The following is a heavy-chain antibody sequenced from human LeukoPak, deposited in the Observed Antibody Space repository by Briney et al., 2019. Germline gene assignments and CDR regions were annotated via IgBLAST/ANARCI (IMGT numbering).Heavy chain of an antibody. J-gene: IGHJ4*02. CDR1: GFTFSSYS. D-gene: IGHD3-22*01. CDR2: ISSSSSYI. Sequence: GGSLRLSCAASGFTFSSYSMNWVRQAPGKGLEWVSSISSSSSYIYYADSVKGRFTISRDNAKNSLYLQMNSLRAEDTAVYYCARDTYYYDSSRYYIIDYWGQGTLVTVSS. CDR3: ARDTYYYDSSRYYIIDY. V-gene: IGHV3-21*01.